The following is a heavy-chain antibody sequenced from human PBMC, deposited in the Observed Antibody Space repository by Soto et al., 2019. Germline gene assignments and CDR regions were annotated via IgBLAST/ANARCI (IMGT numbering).Heavy chain of an antibody. CDR3: ARDRALMVYARGYGVAFDI. V-gene: IGHV1-69*01. CDR1: GGTFSSYA. Sequence: QVQLVQSGAEVKKPGSSVKVSCKASGGTFSSYAISWVRQAPGQGLEWMGGIIPIFGTANYAQKFQGRVTITADESTSTAYMELSSLRSEDTAVYYCARDRALMVYARGYGVAFDIWGQGTMVTVSS. D-gene: IGHD2-8*01. J-gene: IGHJ3*02. CDR2: IIPIFGTA.